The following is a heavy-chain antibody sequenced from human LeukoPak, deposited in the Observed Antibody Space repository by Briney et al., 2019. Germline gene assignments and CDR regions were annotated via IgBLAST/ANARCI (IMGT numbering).Heavy chain of an antibody. Sequence: GGSLRLSCAASGFTFSSYAMHWVRQAPGKGLEWVSSISSSSSYIYYADSVKGRFTISRDNAKNSLYLQMNSLRAEDTAVYYCARTGCSGGNCYYYYYGMDVWGQGTTVTVSS. D-gene: IGHD2-15*01. CDR1: GFTFSSYA. J-gene: IGHJ6*02. CDR2: ISSSSSYI. V-gene: IGHV3-21*01. CDR3: ARTGCSGGNCYYYYYGMDV.